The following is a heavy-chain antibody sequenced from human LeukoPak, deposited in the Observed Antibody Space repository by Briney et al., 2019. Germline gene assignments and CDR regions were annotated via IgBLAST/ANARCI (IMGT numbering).Heavy chain of an antibody. Sequence: SETLSLTCIVSGGSISRSTYYWDWIRQPPGEGLEWIGSLYYSGSTYYNPSLKTRVTISVDTSKNQFSLKLSSVTAADTAVYYCARHGPRIAATGANFDYWGQGTLVTVSS. D-gene: IGHD6-13*01. CDR3: ARHGPRIAATGANFDY. J-gene: IGHJ4*02. CDR2: LYYSGST. V-gene: IGHV4-39*01. CDR1: GGSISRSTYY.